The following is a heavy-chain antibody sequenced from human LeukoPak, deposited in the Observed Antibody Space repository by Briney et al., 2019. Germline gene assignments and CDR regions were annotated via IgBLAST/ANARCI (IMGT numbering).Heavy chain of an antibody. D-gene: IGHD6-19*01. CDR3: ARLGEAGREGAAFAI. CDR1: GYTFTAYF. J-gene: IGHJ3*02. Sequence: ASVKVSCKGSGYTFTAYFIHWVRQAPGQGLEWMGWINPNSGATNYAHKFQARVIMTSDPSINTAFMELSSLRSDDTAVYYCARLGEAGREGAAFAIWGQGTMITVSS. V-gene: IGHV1-2*02. CDR2: INPNSGAT.